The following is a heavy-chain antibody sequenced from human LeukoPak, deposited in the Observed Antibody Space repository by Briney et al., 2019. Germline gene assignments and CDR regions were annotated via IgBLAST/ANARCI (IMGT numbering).Heavy chain of an antibody. CDR3: ARIKARRDY. V-gene: IGHV4-34*01. CDR2: INHSGST. D-gene: IGHD6-6*01. Sequence: SETLSLTCAVYGGSFSGYYWSWIRQPPGKGLEWIGEINHSGSTNYNPSLKSRVTISVDTSKNQFSLKLSSVTAADTAVYYCARIKARRDYWGQGTLVTVSS. CDR1: GGSFSGYY. J-gene: IGHJ4*02.